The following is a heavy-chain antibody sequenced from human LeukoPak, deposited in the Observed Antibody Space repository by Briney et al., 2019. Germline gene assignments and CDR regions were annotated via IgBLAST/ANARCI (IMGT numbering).Heavy chain of an antibody. CDR2: IIPIFGTA. CDR1: GGTFSSYA. Sequence: SVKVSCKASGGTFSSYAIRWMRQAPGQGLEWMGRIIPIFGTANYAQKFQGRVTITTDESTSTAYMELSSLRSEDTAVYYCARDTVTIEDRWFDPWGQGTLVTVSS. J-gene: IGHJ5*02. V-gene: IGHV1-69*05. D-gene: IGHD4-11*01. CDR3: ARDTVTIEDRWFDP.